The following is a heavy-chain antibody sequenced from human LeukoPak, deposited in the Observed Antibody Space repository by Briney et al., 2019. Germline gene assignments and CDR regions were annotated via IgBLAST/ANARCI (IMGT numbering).Heavy chain of an antibody. CDR1: GYSFTSYW. J-gene: IGHJ4*02. V-gene: IGHV5-51*01. Sequence: GESLKISCKGSGYSFTSYWIGWVRQMPGKGLEWMGIIYPGDSDTRYSPSFQGQVTISADKSISNAYLQWSSLKASDTAMYYCARLAGWYSPGYYFDYWGQGTLVTVSS. D-gene: IGHD2-21*01. CDR2: IYPGDSDT. CDR3: ARLAGWYSPGYYFDY.